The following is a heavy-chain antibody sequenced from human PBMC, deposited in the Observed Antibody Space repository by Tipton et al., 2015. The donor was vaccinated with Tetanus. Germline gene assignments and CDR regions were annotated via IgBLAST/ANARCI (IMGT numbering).Heavy chain of an antibody. Sequence: TLSLTCTVSGGSISSNYWSWIRQPPGKGLEWIGNIYYNGRLNYNPSLKSRVTISIDTSKNQFSLKLNSVTAADTAVYYCARAGQRSTSWHYWFDPWGQGILVTVSA. D-gene: IGHD2-2*01. CDR3: ARAGQRSTSWHYWFDP. CDR2: IYYNGRL. CDR1: GGSISSNY. J-gene: IGHJ5*02. V-gene: IGHV4-59*12.